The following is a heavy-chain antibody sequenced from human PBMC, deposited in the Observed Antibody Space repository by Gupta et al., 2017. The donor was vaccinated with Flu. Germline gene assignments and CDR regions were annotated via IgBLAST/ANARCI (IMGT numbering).Heavy chain of an antibody. CDR1: GYTFTSYG. V-gene: IGHV1-18*01. Sequence: QVQLVQSGAEVKKPGASVKVSCKASGYTFTSYGISWVRQAPGQGLEWRGWISAYNGNTHYAQKLQGRVTMTTDTSTSTAYMELRSLRSDDTAVYYCAAIAAAGTPRGAEYYYYGMDVWGQGTTVTVSS. CDR2: ISAYNGNT. D-gene: IGHD6-13*01. CDR3: AAIAAAGTPRGAEYYYYGMDV. J-gene: IGHJ6*02.